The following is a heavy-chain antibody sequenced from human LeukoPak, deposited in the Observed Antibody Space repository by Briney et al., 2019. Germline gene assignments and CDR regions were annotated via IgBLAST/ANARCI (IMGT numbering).Heavy chain of an antibody. CDR3: ASFASNLIGLDY. CDR1: GFNFANHA. J-gene: IGHJ4*02. D-gene: IGHD3-16*02. Sequence: GGSLRLSCAASGFNFANHAMSWVRQTPGKGLEWVSAISGGGDITYYADSVRGRFTISRDNAKNSLYLQMNSLRAEDTAVYYCASFASNLIGLDYWGQGTLVTVSS. CDR2: ISGGGDIT. V-gene: IGHV3-23*01.